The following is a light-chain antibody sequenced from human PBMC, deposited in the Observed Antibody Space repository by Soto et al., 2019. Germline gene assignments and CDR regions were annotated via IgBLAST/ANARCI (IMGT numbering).Light chain of an antibody. CDR1: SSDIGDYNY. CDR2: EVT. CDR3: SSYTTSSTRV. V-gene: IGLV2-8*01. Sequence: QSALTQPPSASGSPGQSVTFSCTGTSSDIGDYNYVSWYQQHPGKAPKLMIYEVTKRPSGVPDRFSGSKSGNTASLTVSGLQADDEADYYCSSYTTSSTRVFGPGTKLTVL. J-gene: IGLJ1*01.